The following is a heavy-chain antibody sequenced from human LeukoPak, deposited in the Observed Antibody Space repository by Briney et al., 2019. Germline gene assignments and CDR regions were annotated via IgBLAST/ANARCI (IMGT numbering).Heavy chain of an antibody. CDR1: GFTFSSYG. Sequence: GGSLRLSCAASGFTFSSYGMSWVRQAPGKGLEWVSAISGSGGSTYYADSVKGRFTISRDNSKNTLYLQMNSLRAEDTAVYYCAKVGEYYDILTGYTNDAFDIWGQGTMVTVSS. CDR3: AKVGEYYDILTGYTNDAFDI. D-gene: IGHD3-9*01. CDR2: ISGSGGST. J-gene: IGHJ3*02. V-gene: IGHV3-23*01.